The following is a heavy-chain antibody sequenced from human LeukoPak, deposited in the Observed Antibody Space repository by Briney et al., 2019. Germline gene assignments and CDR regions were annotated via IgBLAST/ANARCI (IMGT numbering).Heavy chain of an antibody. CDR1: GFTFSSHW. CDR2: ISWNSGSI. D-gene: IGHD3-3*01. CDR3: AKGPSGYYPPWYFDY. J-gene: IGHJ4*02. Sequence: PGGSLRLSCVASGFTFSSHWMHWVRQVPGKGLVWVSGISWNSGSIGYADSVKGRFTISRDNAKNSLYLQMNSLRAEDMALYYCAKGPSGYYPPWYFDYWGQGTLVTVSS. V-gene: IGHV3-9*03.